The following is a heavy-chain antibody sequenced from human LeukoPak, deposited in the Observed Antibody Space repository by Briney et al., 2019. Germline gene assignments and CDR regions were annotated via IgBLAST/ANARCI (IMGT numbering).Heavy chain of an antibody. CDR3: ASDTDYYYGMDV. J-gene: IGHJ6*02. Sequence: ASVKVSCKASGYTFTSYDINWVRQAPGQGLEWMGWISAYNGNTNYAQKLQGRVTMTTDTSTSTAYMELRSLRSDDTAVYYCASDTDYYYGMDVWGQGTTVTVSS. CDR2: ISAYNGNT. V-gene: IGHV1-18*01. CDR1: GYTFTSYD.